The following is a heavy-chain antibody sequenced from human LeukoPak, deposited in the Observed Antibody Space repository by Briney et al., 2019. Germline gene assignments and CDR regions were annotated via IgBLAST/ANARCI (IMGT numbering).Heavy chain of an antibody. Sequence: GGSLRLSCAASGFTFSDYDMSWIRQAPGKGLEWVSYIGSSSSFTNYADSVKGRFTISRDNAKNSQYLQMNSLRAEDTAVYYCASGHCSGGSCYFDYWGQGTLVTVSS. CDR2: IGSSSSFT. CDR1: GFTFSDYD. J-gene: IGHJ4*02. V-gene: IGHV3-11*06. D-gene: IGHD2-15*01. CDR3: ASGHCSGGSCYFDY.